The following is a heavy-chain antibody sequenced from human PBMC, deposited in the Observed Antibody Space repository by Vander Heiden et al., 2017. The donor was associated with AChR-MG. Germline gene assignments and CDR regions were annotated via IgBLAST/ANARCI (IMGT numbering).Heavy chain of an antibody. D-gene: IGHD6-13*01. Sequence: EVQLVESGGGLVQPGGSLSLSCAASGFTFSSYWMSWVRQAPGKGLEWVANIKQDGSEKYYVDSVKGRFTISRDNAKNSLYLQMNSLRAEDTAVYYCARDSSSWFHYFDYWGQGTLVTVSS. CDR1: GFTFSSYW. V-gene: IGHV3-7*01. CDR3: ARDSSSWFHYFDY. CDR2: IKQDGSEK. J-gene: IGHJ4*02.